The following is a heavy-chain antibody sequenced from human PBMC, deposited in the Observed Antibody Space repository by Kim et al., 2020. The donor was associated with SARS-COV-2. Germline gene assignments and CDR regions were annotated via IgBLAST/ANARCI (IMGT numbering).Heavy chain of an antibody. D-gene: IGHD6-13*01. J-gene: IGHJ4*02. CDR3: ARDSTNWSFDY. V-gene: IGHV1-46*01. CDR2: INPRSGGT. Sequence: ASVKVSCTASGYSFTTYYMHWVRQAPGQGLEWMGIINPRSGGTNYAQKFQGRVTMTRDTSTSTVYMELGSLRSEDTAVYYCARDSTNWSFDYWGQGTLVTVSS. CDR1: GYSFTTYY.